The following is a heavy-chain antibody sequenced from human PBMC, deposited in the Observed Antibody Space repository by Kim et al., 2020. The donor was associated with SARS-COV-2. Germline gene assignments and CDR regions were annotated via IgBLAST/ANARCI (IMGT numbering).Heavy chain of an antibody. V-gene: IGHV3-15*01. CDR1: GFTFSNAW. D-gene: IGHD3-10*01. CDR3: TTSYAGGSGSYYRDY. Sequence: GGSLRLSCAASGFTFSNAWMSWVRQAPGKGLEWVGRIKSKTDGGTTDYAAPVKGRFTISRDDSKNTLYLQMNSLKTEDTAVYYCTTSYAGGSGSYYRDYWGQGTLVTVSS. J-gene: IGHJ4*02. CDR2: IKSKTDGGTT.